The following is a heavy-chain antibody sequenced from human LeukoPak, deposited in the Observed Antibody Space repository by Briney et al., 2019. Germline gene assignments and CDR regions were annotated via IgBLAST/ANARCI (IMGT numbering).Heavy chain of an antibody. Sequence: PGGSLRLSCAASGFTFSSYGMHWVRQAPGKGLEWVAFIRYDGSNKYYADSVKGRFTISRDNSKNTLYLQMNSLRAEDTAVYYCAKDPTIYSGYDEYYFDYWGQGTLVTVSS. CDR3: AKDPTIYSGYDEYYFDY. CDR2: IRYDGSNK. D-gene: IGHD5-12*01. CDR1: GFTFSSYG. V-gene: IGHV3-30*02. J-gene: IGHJ4*02.